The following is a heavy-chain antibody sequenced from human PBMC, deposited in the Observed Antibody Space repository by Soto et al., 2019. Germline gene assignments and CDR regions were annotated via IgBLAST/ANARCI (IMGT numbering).Heavy chain of an antibody. CDR3: ASSNIAAAGFYYYGMDV. D-gene: IGHD6-13*01. CDR2: IYYSGST. V-gene: IGHV4-59*01. Sequence: SETLSLTCTVSGGSISSYYWSWIRQPPGKGLEWIGYIYYSGSTNYNPSLKSRVTISVDTSKNQFSLKLSSVTAADTAVYYCASSNIAAAGFYYYGMDVWGRGTTVT. CDR1: GGSISSYY. J-gene: IGHJ6*02.